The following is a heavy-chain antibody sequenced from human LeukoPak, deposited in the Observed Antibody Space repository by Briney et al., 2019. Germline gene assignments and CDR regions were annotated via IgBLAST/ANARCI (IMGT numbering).Heavy chain of an antibody. CDR3: ARARGIAAAGTYFQH. CDR1: GGSISSSY. V-gene: IGHV4-59*12. Sequence: SETPSLTCTVSGGSISSSYWSSIRQPPGRGLEWIGYSYYTGNTNYSPSLKSRVTISFATSKNQFSLRLSSVTAADTAVYYCARARGIAAAGTYFQHWGQGTLVTVSS. J-gene: IGHJ1*01. D-gene: IGHD6-13*01. CDR2: SYYTGNT.